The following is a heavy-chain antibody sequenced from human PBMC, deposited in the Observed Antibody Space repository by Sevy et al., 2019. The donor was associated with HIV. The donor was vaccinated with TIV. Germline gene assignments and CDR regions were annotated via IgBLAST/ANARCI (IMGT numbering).Heavy chain of an antibody. Sequence: GGSLRLSCAASVFTFNTHAMNWVRQAPGKGLEWVSGISATGGGTYYTDSVKGRFTVSRDNSQNTLYLQMNSLRADDTAIYYCAKALNPALESMIEVIFRTLKGFDVWGQGTMVTVSS. CDR2: ISATGGGT. D-gene: IGHD3-22*01. CDR3: AKALNPALESMIEVIFRTLKGFDV. CDR1: VFTFNTHA. V-gene: IGHV3-23*01. J-gene: IGHJ3*01.